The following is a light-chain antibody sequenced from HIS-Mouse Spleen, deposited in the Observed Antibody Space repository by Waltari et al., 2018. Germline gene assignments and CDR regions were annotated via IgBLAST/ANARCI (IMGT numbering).Light chain of an antibody. CDR3: QQLNSYPPT. Sequence: IQLTQSPSFLSASVGNRVITTCRASQGISSYLAWYQQKPGKAPKLLIYAASTLQSGVPSRFSGSGSGTEFTLTISSLQPEDFATYYCQQLNSYPPTFGQGTKVEIK. CDR2: AAS. J-gene: IGKJ1*01. V-gene: IGKV1-9*01. CDR1: QGISSY.